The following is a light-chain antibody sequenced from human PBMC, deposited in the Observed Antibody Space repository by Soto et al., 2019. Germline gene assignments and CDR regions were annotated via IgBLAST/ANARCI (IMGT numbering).Light chain of an antibody. CDR3: QQYNSWRWT. V-gene: IGKV3-15*01. Sequence: EILMTQSQATLSVSPGDIAALSCMASESVTSSLAWYQQKPGQPPRLLIYAASTRATDVPARFSGGGSGTEFTLIISSLQSEDSAVYYCQQYNSWRWTFGQGTKVDIK. CDR2: AAS. J-gene: IGKJ1*01. CDR1: ESVTSS.